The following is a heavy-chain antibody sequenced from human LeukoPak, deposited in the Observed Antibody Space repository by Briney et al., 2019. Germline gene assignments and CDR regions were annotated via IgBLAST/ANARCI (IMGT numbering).Heavy chain of an antibody. V-gene: IGHV4-4*07. J-gene: IGHJ5*02. CDR1: GGSISSYY. D-gene: IGHD3-3*01. CDR3: ARVQVFGGYNWFDP. Sequence: PSETLSLTCTVSGGSISSYYWSWIRQPAGKGLEWIGRIYTSGSTNYNPSLKSRVTMSVDTSTNQFSLKLSSVTAADTAVYYCARVQVFGGYNWFDPWGQGTLVTVSS. CDR2: IYTSGST.